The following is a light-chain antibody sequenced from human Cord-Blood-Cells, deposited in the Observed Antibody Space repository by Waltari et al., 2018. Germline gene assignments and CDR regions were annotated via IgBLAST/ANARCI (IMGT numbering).Light chain of an antibody. J-gene: IGLJ1*01. V-gene: IGLV1-44*01. CDR1: TSNIGSNP. CDR2: SNN. CDR3: AAWDDSLNGYV. Sequence: QSVLTQPPSASGTPGQRVPIACSGSTSNIGSNPVNWYQQIPGTAPKLLIYSNNQRPSGVPDRFSGSKSGTSASLAISGLQSEDEADYYCAAWDDSLNGYVFGTGTKVTVL.